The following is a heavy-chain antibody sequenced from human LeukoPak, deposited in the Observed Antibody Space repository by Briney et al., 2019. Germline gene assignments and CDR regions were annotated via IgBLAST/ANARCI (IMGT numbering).Heavy chain of an antibody. D-gene: IGHD6-19*01. CDR3: ARDTFSSGWSPVAFDI. V-gene: IGHV4-4*07. CDR2: IYTSGST. CDR1: GGSISSYY. J-gene: IGHJ3*02. Sequence: SETLSLTCTVSGGSISSYYWSWIRQPAGKGLEWIGRIYTSGSTNYNPSLKSRVTMSVDTSKNQFSLKLSSVTAADTAVYYCARDTFSSGWSPVAFDIWGQGTMVTVSS.